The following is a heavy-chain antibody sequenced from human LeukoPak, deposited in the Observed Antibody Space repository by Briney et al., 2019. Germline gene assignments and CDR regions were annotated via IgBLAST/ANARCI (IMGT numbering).Heavy chain of an antibody. CDR1: GGSFSGYY. CDR3: ARGPLSRYDLWSGRSTQVYNWYDP. D-gene: IGHD3-3*01. V-gene: IGHV4-34*01. Sequence: SETLSLTCAVYGGSFSGYYWSWIRQPPGKGLEWIGEINHSGSTNYNPSLKSRVTISVDTSKNQFSLKLSSVTAADTAVYYCARGPLSRYDLWSGRSTQVYNWYDPWGQGTLVTVSS. CDR2: INHSGST. J-gene: IGHJ5*02.